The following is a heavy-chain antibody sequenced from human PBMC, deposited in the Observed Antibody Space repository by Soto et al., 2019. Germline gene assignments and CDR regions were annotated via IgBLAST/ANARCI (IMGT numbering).Heavy chain of an antibody. V-gene: IGHV4-34*01. Sequence: QVRLQQWGAGLLKPSETLSLTCAVSGGSFSGYIWTWIRQTPGKGLQWIGQINHSGSSIYNPSLQQRVTISTMSTNKFSPKLSSVPAADTAVYYCTSGLFSGSSYSGSWYYFDSWGQGTMVTVSS. CDR3: TSGLFSGSSYSGSWYYFDS. J-gene: IGHJ4*02. CDR1: GGSFSGYI. CDR2: INHSGSS. D-gene: IGHD1-26*01.